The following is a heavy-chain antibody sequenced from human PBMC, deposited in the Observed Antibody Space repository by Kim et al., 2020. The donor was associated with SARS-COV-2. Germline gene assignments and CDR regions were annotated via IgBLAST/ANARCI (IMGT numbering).Heavy chain of an antibody. Sequence: ASVKVSCKASGYTFTSYYMHWVRQAPGQGLEWMGIINPSGGSTSYAQKFQGRVTMTRDTSTSTVYMELSSLRSEDTAVYYCARMGKILTGYSTFDYWGQGTLVTVSS. CDR2: INPSGGST. J-gene: IGHJ4*02. D-gene: IGHD3-9*01. CDR3: ARMGKILTGYSTFDY. CDR1: GYTFTSYY. V-gene: IGHV1-46*01.